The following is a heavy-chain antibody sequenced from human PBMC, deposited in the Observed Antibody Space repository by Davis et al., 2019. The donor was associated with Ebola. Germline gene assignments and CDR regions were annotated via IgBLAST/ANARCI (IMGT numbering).Heavy chain of an antibody. Sequence: KVSCKGSGYSFTSYWIGWVRQMPGKGLEWMGIIYPGDSDTRYSPSFQGQVTISADKSISTAYLQWSSLKASDTAMYYCARPAVDCSGGSCYPGPFDYWGQGTLVTVSS. D-gene: IGHD2-15*01. J-gene: IGHJ4*02. CDR1: GYSFTSYW. CDR3: ARPAVDCSGGSCYPGPFDY. V-gene: IGHV5-51*01. CDR2: IYPGDSDT.